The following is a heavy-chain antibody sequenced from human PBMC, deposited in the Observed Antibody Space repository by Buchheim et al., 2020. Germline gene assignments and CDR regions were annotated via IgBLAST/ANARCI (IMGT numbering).Heavy chain of an antibody. V-gene: IGHV3-33*01. CDR2: IWYDGSNK. J-gene: IGHJ6*04. Sequence: QVQLVESGGGVVQPGRSLRLSCAASGVTFSSYGMHWVRQAPGKGLEWVAVIWYDGSNKYYADSVKGRFSISRDNSKSTLYLQMNSMRAEDTAVYYCARDLEVDYYDSSGYYYYYGMDVWGKGTT. CDR3: ARDLEVDYYDSSGYYYYYGMDV. CDR1: GVTFSSYG. D-gene: IGHD3-22*01.